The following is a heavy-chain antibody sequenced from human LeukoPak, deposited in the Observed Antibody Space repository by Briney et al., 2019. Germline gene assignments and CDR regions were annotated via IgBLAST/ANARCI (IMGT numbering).Heavy chain of an antibody. V-gene: IGHV1-46*01. Sequence: GASLWVSCTASGDTFTIDYMRWVRPAPGQGLGWMGRINPSGGSTSYAQKFKGRVTMTRDLSTSTVYMELSISRSEATAVIYGRTVTAAAYDYWGQGPLVTVSS. CDR3: RTVTAAAYDY. D-gene: IGHD6-25*01. J-gene: IGHJ4*02. CDR1: GDTFTIDY. CDR2: INPSGGST.